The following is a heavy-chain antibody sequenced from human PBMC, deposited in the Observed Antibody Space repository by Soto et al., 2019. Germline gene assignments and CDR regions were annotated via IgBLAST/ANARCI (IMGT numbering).Heavy chain of an antibody. CDR1: GGTFSSYA. Sequence: SVKVSCKTSGGTFSSYAISWVRQAPGQGLEWMGGIVPIVDTSTYAQKFQGRVTITADESTSTAYMELSGLRSEDTAVYYCARQGSNEYYYYGMDVWGQGTTVTVSS. J-gene: IGHJ6*02. CDR3: ARQGSNEYYYYGMDV. CDR2: IVPIVDTS. D-gene: IGHD3-10*01. V-gene: IGHV1-69*13.